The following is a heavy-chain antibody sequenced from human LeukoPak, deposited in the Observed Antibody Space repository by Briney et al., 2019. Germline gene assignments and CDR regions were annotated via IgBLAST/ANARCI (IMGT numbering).Heavy chain of an antibody. D-gene: IGHD1-1*01. CDR1: GYTFTGYY. CDR3: ARNVEAEYFQH. Sequence: ASVKVSCKASGYTFTGYYMHWVRQAPGRGLEWMGWINPNSGGTNYAQKSQGRVTMTRDTSISTAYMELSRLRSDDTAVYYCARNVEAEYFQHWGQGTLVTVSS. V-gene: IGHV1-2*02. J-gene: IGHJ1*01. CDR2: INPNSGGT.